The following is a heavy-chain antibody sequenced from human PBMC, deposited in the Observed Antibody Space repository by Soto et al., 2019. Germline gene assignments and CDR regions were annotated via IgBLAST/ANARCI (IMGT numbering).Heavy chain of an antibody. Sequence: SETLSLTXAVSGFYISSGYFWGWLRQPAGKRPEWLGSIYHSGTTYYNPSVKGRVTISVDTSKNSLSLKMSSVTAADTAAYYCARDSSGYYWFDPWGQGTLVTVSS. CDR1: GFYISSGYF. J-gene: IGHJ5*02. V-gene: IGHV4-38-2*02. CDR2: IYHSGTT. CDR3: ARDSSGYYWFDP. D-gene: IGHD3-22*01.